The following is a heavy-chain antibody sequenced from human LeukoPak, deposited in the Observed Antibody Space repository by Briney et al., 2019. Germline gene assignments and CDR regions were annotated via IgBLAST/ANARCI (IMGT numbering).Heavy chain of an antibody. V-gene: IGHV4-34*01. CDR1: GGSFSGYY. Sequence: SETLSLTCAVYGGSFSGYYWSWIRQPPGKGLEWIGEINHSGSTNYIPSLKSRVTISVDTSKNQFSLKLSSVTAADTAVYYCARVGSSWYFDYWGQGTLVTVSS. D-gene: IGHD6-13*01. J-gene: IGHJ4*02. CDR2: INHSGST. CDR3: ARVGSSWYFDY.